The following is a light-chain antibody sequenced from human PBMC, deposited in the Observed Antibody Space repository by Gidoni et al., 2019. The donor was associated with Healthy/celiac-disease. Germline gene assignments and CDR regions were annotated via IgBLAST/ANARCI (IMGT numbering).Light chain of an antibody. Sequence: QSALTQPRSVSGSPGQAVTISCPGTSSDVGGYNYVSWYQQHPVKAPKLMIYDVSKRPSGGPDRFSGSKSGNTASLTISGLQAEEEADYYCCSYAGSYTPVVFGGGTKLTVL. CDR1: SSDVGGYNY. J-gene: IGLJ2*01. CDR3: CSYAGSYTPVV. CDR2: DVS. V-gene: IGLV2-11*01.